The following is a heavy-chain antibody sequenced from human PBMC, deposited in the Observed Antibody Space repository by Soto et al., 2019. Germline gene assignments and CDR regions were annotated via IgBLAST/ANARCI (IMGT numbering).Heavy chain of an antibody. CDR1: AFTVSSNY. V-gene: IGHV3-53*01. Sequence: GLTLRLSCAAAAFTVSSNYMSGVRQAPGKGQEWVSVIYSGGSTYYADAVKGRFTISRDNSKNTLYLQMNSLRAEDTAVYYCARDSSSGWNHWGQGTLVSVSS. D-gene: IGHD6-19*01. CDR2: IYSGGST. CDR3: ARDSSSGWNH. J-gene: IGHJ5*02.